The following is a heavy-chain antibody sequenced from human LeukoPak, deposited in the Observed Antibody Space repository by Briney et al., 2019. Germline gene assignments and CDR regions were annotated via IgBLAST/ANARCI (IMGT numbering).Heavy chain of an antibody. J-gene: IGHJ4*02. D-gene: IGHD6-19*01. V-gene: IGHV4-34*01. CDR2: IYHTGST. CDR3: ARGDYGSGWFVEY. Sequence: PSETLSLTCAVYGGSFSGYYWTWMRQPPGKGLEWIGEIYHTGSTNFNPSLKSRVTISMDTSKNQFSLTLRSVTAADTAVYYCARGDYGSGWFVEYWGQGTLVSVSS. CDR1: GGSFSGYY.